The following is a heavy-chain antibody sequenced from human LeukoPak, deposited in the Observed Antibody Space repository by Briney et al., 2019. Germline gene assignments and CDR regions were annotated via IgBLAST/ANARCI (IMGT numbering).Heavy chain of an antibody. J-gene: IGHJ3*02. CDR2: IRYDGSNK. D-gene: IGHD6-13*01. V-gene: IGHV3-30*02. Sequence: GGSLRLSCAASGFTFSSYSMNWVRQAPGKGLECVAFIRYDGSNKYYADSVKGRFTISRDNSKNTLYLQMNSLRAEDTAVYYCAKEDSSSWSPNTDAFDIWGQGTMVTVSS. CDR1: GFTFSSYS. CDR3: AKEDSSSWSPNTDAFDI.